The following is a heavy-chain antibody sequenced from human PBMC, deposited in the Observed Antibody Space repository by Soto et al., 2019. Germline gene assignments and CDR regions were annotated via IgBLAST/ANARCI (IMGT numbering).Heavy chain of an antibody. D-gene: IGHD2-8*01. CDR3: AKDLGNGQFDS. Sequence: GGSLRLSCAASGFTFSRYAMSWVRQAPEKGLEWVSSISGSGGTTYYADSVRGRFTISRDKSKNTLYMQMNSLRAEDTAVYYCAKDLGNGQFDSWGQGTLVTVSS. V-gene: IGHV3-23*01. CDR2: ISGSGGTT. J-gene: IGHJ5*01. CDR1: GFTFSRYA.